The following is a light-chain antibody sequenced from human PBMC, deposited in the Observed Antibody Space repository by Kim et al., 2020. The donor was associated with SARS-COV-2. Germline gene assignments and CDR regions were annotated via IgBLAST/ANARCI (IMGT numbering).Light chain of an antibody. CDR1: QSVGTY. CDR2: GAS. J-gene: IGKJ4*01. CDR3: QQRSNWPLT. V-gene: IGKV3-11*01. Sequence: SFSPGERATLSGRASQSVGTYLGWYQHKPGQAPRLLIYGASNRATGIPARFSGSGSGTDFTLTISSLEPEDFAVYYCQQRSNWPLTFGGGTKVEI.